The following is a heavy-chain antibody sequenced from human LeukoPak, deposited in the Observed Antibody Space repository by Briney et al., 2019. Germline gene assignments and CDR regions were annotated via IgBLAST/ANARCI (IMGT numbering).Heavy chain of an antibody. CDR2: ISSSSSYT. J-gene: IGHJ4*02. D-gene: IGHD1-7*01. V-gene: IGHV3-21*01. Sequence: GGSLRLSCAASGFTFSSYSMNWVRQAPGKGLEWVSSISSSSSYTYYTDSVKGRITISRDNAKNSLYLQMNSLRAEDTAVYYCARSLDYYGTSAFDRWGQGTLVTVSS. CDR3: ARSLDYYGTSAFDR. CDR1: GFTFSSYS.